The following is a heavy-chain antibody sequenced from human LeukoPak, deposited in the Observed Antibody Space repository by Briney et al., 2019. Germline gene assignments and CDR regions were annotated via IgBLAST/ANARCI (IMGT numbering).Heavy chain of an antibody. D-gene: IGHD3-16*02. Sequence: TGGSLRLSCAASGFTFSSYWMTWVRQAPGKELEWVANIKQDGSEKFYVDSVKGRFTISRDNSKNTLYLQMNSLRAEDTAVYYCAKGYIMITFGGVIVPYFDYWGQGTLVTVSS. J-gene: IGHJ4*02. CDR1: GFTFSSYW. CDR2: IKQDGSEK. CDR3: AKGYIMITFGGVIVPYFDY. V-gene: IGHV3-7*03.